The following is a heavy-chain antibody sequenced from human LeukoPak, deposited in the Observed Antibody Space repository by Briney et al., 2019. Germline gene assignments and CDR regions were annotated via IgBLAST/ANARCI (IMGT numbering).Heavy chain of an antibody. D-gene: IGHD6-13*01. J-gene: IGHJ4*02. CDR2: ISYDGSNK. CDR3: AKVHYSSSWYYFDY. CDR1: GFTLSSYG. V-gene: IGHV3-30*18. Sequence: GGSLRLSCAASGFTLSSYGMHWVRQAPGKGLEWVAVISYDGSNKYYADSVKGRFTISRDNSKNTLYLQMNSLRAEDTAVYYCAKVHYSSSWYYFDYWGQGTLVTVSS.